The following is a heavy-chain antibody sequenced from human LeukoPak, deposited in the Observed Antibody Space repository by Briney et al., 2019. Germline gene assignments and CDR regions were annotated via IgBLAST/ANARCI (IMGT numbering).Heavy chain of an antibody. CDR1: GFTFSGSA. D-gene: IGHD1-26*01. Sequence: GGSLRLSCAASGFTFSGSAIHWVRQASGKGLEWVGHIRSEANTYATTYAGSRKGRFTISRDDSKNTAYLQLNSLKTEDTAVYYCARGGSYLSAFDIWGQGTMVTVSS. CDR3: ARGGSYLSAFDI. V-gene: IGHV3-73*01. CDR2: IRSEANTYAT. J-gene: IGHJ3*02.